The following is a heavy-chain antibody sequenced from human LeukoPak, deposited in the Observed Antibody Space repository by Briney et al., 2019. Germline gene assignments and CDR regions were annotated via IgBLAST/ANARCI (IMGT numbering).Heavy chain of an antibody. D-gene: IGHD2-8*01. CDR1: GGSISSYY. V-gene: IGHV4-59*08. J-gene: IGHJ3*02. CDR3: ARIMGRDAFDI. CDR2: IYYSGTT. Sequence: SETLSLTCTVSGGSISSYYWSWIRQPPGKGLEWIGYIYYSGTTNYNPSLKSRVTISVDTSRNQFSLKLSSVTAADTAVYYCARIMGRDAFDIWGQGTMVTVSS.